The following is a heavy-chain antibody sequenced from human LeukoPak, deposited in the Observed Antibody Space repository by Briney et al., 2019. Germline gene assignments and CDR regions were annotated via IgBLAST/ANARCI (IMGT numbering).Heavy chain of an antibody. CDR3: ARRRAASWSFDS. Sequence: GGSLRLSCAASGFTVSSNYMGWVRQAPGKGLEWVSVIYTDGRTYSADSMKGRFTLPRDNSKNTPYLQMSSLRAEDTAVYYCARRRAASWSFDSWGQGTLVTVSS. V-gene: IGHV3-66*04. CDR1: GFTVSSNY. J-gene: IGHJ4*02. D-gene: IGHD6-13*01. CDR2: IYTDGRT.